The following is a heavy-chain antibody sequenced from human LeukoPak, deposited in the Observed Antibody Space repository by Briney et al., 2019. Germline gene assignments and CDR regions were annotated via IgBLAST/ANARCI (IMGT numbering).Heavy chain of an antibody. D-gene: IGHD3-22*01. CDR1: GDSISSGDYY. J-gene: IGHJ5*02. V-gene: IGHV4-61*02. CDR2: ISSSGST. Sequence: SETLSLTCTVSGDSISSGDYYWSWIRQPAGKGLEWIGRISSSGSTNYNPSLKSRVTISVDTSKNQFSLKLSSVTAADTAVYYCARKSGTMIVVPKIGVRSWFDPWGQGTLVTVSS. CDR3: ARKSGTMIVVPKIGVRSWFDP.